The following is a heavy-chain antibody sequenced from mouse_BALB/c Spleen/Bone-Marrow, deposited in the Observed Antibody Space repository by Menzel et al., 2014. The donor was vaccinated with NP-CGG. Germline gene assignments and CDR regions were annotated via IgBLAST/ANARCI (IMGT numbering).Heavy chain of an antibody. CDR3: TRGDYYGSSSFAY. CDR2: IYPSDSYT. V-gene: IGHV1-69*02. Sequence: VQLQQSGAELVRPGASVKLSCKASGYTFTSYWINWVKQRPGQGLQWIGNIYPSDSYTNYNQKFKDKATLTVDKSSSTAYMQLSSPTSEDSAVYYCTRGDYYGSSSFAYWGQGPLVTVST. J-gene: IGHJ3*01. D-gene: IGHD1-1*01. CDR1: GYTFTSYW.